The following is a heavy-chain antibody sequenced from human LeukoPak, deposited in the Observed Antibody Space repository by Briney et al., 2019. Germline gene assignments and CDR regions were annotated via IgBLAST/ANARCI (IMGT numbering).Heavy chain of an antibody. CDR2: ISGSGGST. J-gene: IGHJ4*02. Sequence: GGSLRLSCVASGFTFSNYWMLWVRQAPGKGLEWVSAISGSGGSTYYADSVKGRFTISRDNSKNTLYLQMNSLRAEDTAVYYCAKASRYDFWSGYLVYWGQGTLVTVSS. CDR1: GFTFSNYW. V-gene: IGHV3-23*01. CDR3: AKASRYDFWSGYLVY. D-gene: IGHD3-3*01.